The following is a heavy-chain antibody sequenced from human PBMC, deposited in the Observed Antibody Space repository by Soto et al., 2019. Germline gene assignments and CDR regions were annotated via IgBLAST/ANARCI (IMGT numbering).Heavy chain of an antibody. Sequence: GASVKVSCKASGYTFTSYAMHWVRQAPGQRLEWMGWINAGNGNTKYSQKFQGRVTITRDTSASTAYMELSSLRSEDTAVYYCARVRHRGYVDYWGQGTLVPVSS. V-gene: IGHV1-3*01. CDR1: GYTFTSYA. CDR3: ARVRHRGYVDY. D-gene: IGHD3-16*02. CDR2: INAGNGNT. J-gene: IGHJ4*02.